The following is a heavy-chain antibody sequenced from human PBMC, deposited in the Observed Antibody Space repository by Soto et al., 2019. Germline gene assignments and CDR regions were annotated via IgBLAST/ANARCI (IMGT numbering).Heavy chain of an antibody. D-gene: IGHD1-26*01. J-gene: IGHJ4*02. Sequence: LRLSCAASGFTFSSYAMSWVRQAPGKGLEWVSAISGSGGSTYYADSVKGRFTISRDNSKNTLYLQMNSLRAEDTAVYYCAKGEWELPTYYFDYWGQGTLVTVSS. V-gene: IGHV3-23*01. CDR3: AKGEWELPTYYFDY. CDR1: GFTFSSYA. CDR2: ISGSGGST.